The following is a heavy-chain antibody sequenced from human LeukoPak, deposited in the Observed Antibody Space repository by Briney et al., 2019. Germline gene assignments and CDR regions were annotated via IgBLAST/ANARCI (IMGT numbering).Heavy chain of an antibody. CDR1: GFTFSSYG. V-gene: IGHV3-30*18. CDR2: ISYDGSNK. J-gene: IGHJ6*02. Sequence: GGALPLTCAASGFTFSSYGRHGLRQAPGKGLEGVAVISYDGSNKYYADSVKGRFTISRDNSKNTLYLQMNGLGAEDTAVYYCAKDSRYTVTTFLYDYYGMDVWGQGTKVTVSS. D-gene: IGHD4-17*01. CDR3: AKDSRYTVTTFLYDYYGMDV.